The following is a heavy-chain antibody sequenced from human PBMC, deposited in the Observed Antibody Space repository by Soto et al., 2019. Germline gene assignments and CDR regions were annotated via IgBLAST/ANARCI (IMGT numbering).Heavy chain of an antibody. V-gene: IGHV3-48*02. CDR2: ISRSSTGI. CDR1: GFTFSLYS. D-gene: IGHD3-10*01. CDR3: AREVTWGLDV. J-gene: IGHJ6*02. Sequence: EVQLVESGGGLVQPGGSLRLSCAASGFTFSLYSMSWVRQAPGKGLEWVSYISRSSTGIHYADSVKGRFTISRDDATNSMPLQRNSLREGSTGVYYSAREVTWGLDVWGQGTTVSISS.